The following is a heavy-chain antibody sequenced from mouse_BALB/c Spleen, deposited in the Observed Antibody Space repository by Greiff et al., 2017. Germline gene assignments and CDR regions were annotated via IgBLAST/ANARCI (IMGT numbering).Heavy chain of an antibody. CDR1: GFTFSSFG. CDR3: ARESLAWFAY. D-gene: IGHD6-1*01. V-gene: IGHV5-17*02. J-gene: IGHJ3*01. CDR2: ISSGSSTI. Sequence: EVKLMESGGGLVQPGGSRKLSCAASGFTFSSFGMHWVCQAPEKGLEWVAYISSGSSTIYYADTVKGRFTISRDNPKNTLLLQMTSLRSEDTAMYYCARESLAWFAYWGQGTLVTVSA.